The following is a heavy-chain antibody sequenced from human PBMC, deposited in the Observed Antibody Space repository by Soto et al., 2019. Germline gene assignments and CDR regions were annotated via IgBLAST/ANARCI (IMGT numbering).Heavy chain of an antibody. V-gene: IGHV3-23*01. CDR2: ITGSGAST. D-gene: IGHD6-6*01. J-gene: IGHJ4*02. Sequence: VQLLESGGGLIQPGGSLRLSCAASGFTFSSYAISWVRQAPGKGLEWVSTITGSGASTYYADSVKGRFTITRDNTENTLYLQMNSLRAEDTAFYSGAKAARVYTSSSGNDFWGQGTLVTVSS. CDR1: GFTFSSYA. CDR3: AKAARVYTSSSGNDF.